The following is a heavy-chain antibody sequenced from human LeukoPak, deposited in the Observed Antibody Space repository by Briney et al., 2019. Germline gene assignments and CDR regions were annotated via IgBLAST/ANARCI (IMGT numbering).Heavy chain of an antibody. CDR2: IDPSGSYT. CDR1: GYSFTSYW. V-gene: IGHV5-10-1*01. CDR3: ARQYPFDS. Sequence: GASLKISCKASGYSFTSYWINWVRQMPGKGLEWMGRIDPSGSYTNYSPSFQGLVTISADKSISTAYLQWSSLKASDTAIYYCARQYPFDSWGQGTLVTVSS. J-gene: IGHJ5*01. D-gene: IGHD2/OR15-2a*01.